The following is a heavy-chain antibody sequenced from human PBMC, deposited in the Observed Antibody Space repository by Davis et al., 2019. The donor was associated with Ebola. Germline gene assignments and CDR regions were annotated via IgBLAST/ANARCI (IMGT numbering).Heavy chain of an antibody. D-gene: IGHD6-19*01. Sequence: PSETLSLTCTVSGGSISSYYWSWIRRPPGKGLEWIGYIYYSGSTNYNPSLKSRVTISVDTSKNQFSLKLSSVTAADTAVYYCARGGSSGWRVWFDPWGQGTLVTVSS. J-gene: IGHJ5*02. V-gene: IGHV4-59*01. CDR1: GGSISSYY. CDR3: ARGGSSGWRVWFDP. CDR2: IYYSGST.